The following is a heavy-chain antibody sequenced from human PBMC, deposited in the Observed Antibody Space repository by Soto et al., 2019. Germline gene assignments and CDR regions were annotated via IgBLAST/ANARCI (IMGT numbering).Heavy chain of an antibody. CDR1: GFTFNNYA. Sequence: QVQLVESGGGVVQPGRSLRLCCAASGFTFNNYAMHWVRQAPGKGLEWVAIISNDGSDQTYVHSVKGRFTISRDNSKNTVYLQMNSLRPDDTAVYFCAQGCSAAYRFFLVNWAQGTLVTVSS. CDR2: ISNDGSDQ. V-gene: IGHV3-30*03. CDR3: AQGCSAAYRFFLVN. J-gene: IGHJ4*02. D-gene: IGHD5-12*01.